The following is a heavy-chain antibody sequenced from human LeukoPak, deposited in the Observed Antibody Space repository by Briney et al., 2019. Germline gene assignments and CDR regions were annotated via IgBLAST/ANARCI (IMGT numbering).Heavy chain of an antibody. CDR3: ARSWGSSGYDFPYYYGMDV. CDR1: GYTFTGYY. Sequence: ASVKVSCKASGYTFTGYYMHWVRQAPGQGLEWMGWVNPNSGGTNYAQKFQGRATMTRDTSISTAYMELSRLRSDDTAVYYSARSWGSSGYDFPYYYGMDVWGQGTTVTVSS. V-gene: IGHV1-2*02. J-gene: IGHJ6*02. D-gene: IGHD5-12*01. CDR2: VNPNSGGT.